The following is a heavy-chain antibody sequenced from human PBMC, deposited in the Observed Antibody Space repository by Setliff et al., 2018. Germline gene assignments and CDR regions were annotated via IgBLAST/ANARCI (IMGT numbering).Heavy chain of an antibody. CDR2: INPNSGGT. D-gene: IGHD6-19*01. CDR3: ARRVRIAVLNLYYFEY. V-gene: IGHV1-2*04. CDR1: GYTFTGYY. Sequence: GASVKVSCKASGYTFTGYYMHWVRQAPGQGLEWMGWINPNSGGTNYAQKFQGWVTMTRDTSASTAYMELSSLRSEDTAVYYCARRVRIAVLNLYYFEYWGQGTLVTVSS. J-gene: IGHJ4*02.